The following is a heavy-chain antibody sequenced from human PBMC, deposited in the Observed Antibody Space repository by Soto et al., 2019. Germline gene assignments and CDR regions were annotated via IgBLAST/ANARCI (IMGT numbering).Heavy chain of an antibody. CDR3: ARDRGVTTTWYYFEY. V-gene: IGHV3-33*01. J-gene: IGHJ4*02. D-gene: IGHD4-17*01. Sequence: VGSLRLSCAASGFTFSSYGLHWVRQAPGKGLEWVAVIWYDGSNKYYADSVKGRFTISRDNSKNTLYLQMNSLRAEDTAVYYCARDRGVTTTWYYFEYWGQGTPVTVSS. CDR2: IWYDGSNK. CDR1: GFTFSSYG.